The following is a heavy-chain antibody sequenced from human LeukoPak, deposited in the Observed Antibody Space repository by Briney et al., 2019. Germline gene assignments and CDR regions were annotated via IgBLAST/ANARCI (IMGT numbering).Heavy chain of an antibody. V-gene: IGHV4-39*07. Sequence: PSETLSLTCTVSGGSISSSSYYWGWIRQPPGKGLEWIGSIYYSGNTYYNPSLKSRVTISIDKSENQFSLNLYSVTAADTAVYYCARARGKTGNDDWYFDLWGRGTLVTVSS. CDR2: IYYSGNT. CDR3: ARARGKTGNDDWYFDL. D-gene: IGHD7-27*01. CDR1: GGSISSSSYY. J-gene: IGHJ2*01.